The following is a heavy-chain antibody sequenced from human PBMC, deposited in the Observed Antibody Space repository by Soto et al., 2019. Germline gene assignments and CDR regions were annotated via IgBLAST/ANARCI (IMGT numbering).Heavy chain of an antibody. J-gene: IGHJ4*02. CDR1: GYSFTSYD. Sequence: GASLQVSCKASGYSFTSYDINWVRQATGQGLEWMGWMNPNSGNTGYAQKFQGRVTMTRNTSISTAYMELTSLRSDDTAVYYCARGRRSGGSCYLHWGQGTLVTVSS. V-gene: IGHV1-8*01. CDR3: ARGRRSGGSCYLH. D-gene: IGHD2-15*01. CDR2: MNPNSGNT.